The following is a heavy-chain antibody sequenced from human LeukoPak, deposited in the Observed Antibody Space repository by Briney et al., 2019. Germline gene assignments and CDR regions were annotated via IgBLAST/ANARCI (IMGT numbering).Heavy chain of an antibody. CDR2: ISAYKGNT. J-gene: IGHJ6*03. CDR1: GYTFNRYG. D-gene: IGHD1-26*01. V-gene: IGHV1-18*04. Sequence: ASVKVSCKASGYTFNRYGISWVRQAPGQGLEWMGWISAYKGNTNYAQKLQGRLIMTTDTSTSTAYMELRSLRSDDTAVYYCARGQPQWELGVYYYYMDVWGKGTTVTVSS. CDR3: ARGQPQWELGVYYYYMDV.